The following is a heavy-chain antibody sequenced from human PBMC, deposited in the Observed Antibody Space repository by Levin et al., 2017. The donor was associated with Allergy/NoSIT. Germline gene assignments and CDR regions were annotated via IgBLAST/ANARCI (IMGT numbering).Heavy chain of an antibody. Sequence: TGESLKISCAASGFTFSSYSMNWVRQAPGKGLEWVSSISSSSSYIYYADSVKGRFTISRDNAKNSLYLQMNSLRAEDTAVYYCARGSGDGYDQLFDYWGQGTLVTVSS. J-gene: IGHJ4*02. D-gene: IGHD5-12*01. CDR1: GFTFSSYS. CDR2: ISSSSSYI. V-gene: IGHV3-21*01. CDR3: ARGSGDGYDQLFDY.